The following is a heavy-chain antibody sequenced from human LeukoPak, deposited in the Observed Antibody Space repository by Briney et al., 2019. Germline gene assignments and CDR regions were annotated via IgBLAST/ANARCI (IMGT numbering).Heavy chain of an antibody. Sequence: GGSLRLSCAASGFTFSSYSMNWVRQAPGKGLEWVSSISSSSSYIYYAGSVKGRFTISRDNAKNSLYLQMNSLRAEDTAVYYCARGLEYQPLLYNFDFWGQGTLVTVS. V-gene: IGHV3-21*01. J-gene: IGHJ4*02. CDR3: ARGLEYQPLLYNFDF. CDR2: ISSSSSYI. D-gene: IGHD2-2*01. CDR1: GFTFSSYS.